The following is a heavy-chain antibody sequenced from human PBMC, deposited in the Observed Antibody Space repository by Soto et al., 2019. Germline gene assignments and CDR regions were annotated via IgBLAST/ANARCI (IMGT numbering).Heavy chain of an antibody. D-gene: IGHD2-2*01. V-gene: IGHV1-8*01. CDR1: GYTFTSYD. Sequence: AASVKVSCKASGYTFTSYDINWVRQATGQGLEWMGWMNPNSGNTGYAQKFQGRVTMTRNTSISTAYMELSSLRSEDTAVYYCARRYCSSTSCPGDVDYWGQGTLVTVSS. CDR3: ARRYCSSTSCPGDVDY. J-gene: IGHJ4*02. CDR2: MNPNSGNT.